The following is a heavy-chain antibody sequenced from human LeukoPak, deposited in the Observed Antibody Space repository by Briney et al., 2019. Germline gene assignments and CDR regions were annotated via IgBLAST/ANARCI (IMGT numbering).Heavy chain of an antibody. J-gene: IGHJ4*02. CDR3: ARDDSKSPMAYYDSSGYPAY. CDR1: GFTFSSYS. D-gene: IGHD3-22*01. Sequence: GGSLRLSCAASGFTFSSYSMNWVRQAPGKGLEWVSSISSSSSYICYADSVKGRFTISRDNAKNSLYLQMNSLRAEDTAVYYCARDDSKSPMAYYDSSGYPAYWGQGTLVTVSS. CDR2: ISSSSSYI. V-gene: IGHV3-21*01.